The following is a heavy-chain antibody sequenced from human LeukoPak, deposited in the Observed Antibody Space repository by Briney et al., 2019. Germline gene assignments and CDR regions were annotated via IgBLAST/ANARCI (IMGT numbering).Heavy chain of an antibody. Sequence: GGSLRLSCAASGFTFRRYWISWVRRAPGGGREWVGNIKQEGSEKYYGDCVRGRFTISRDNAKNSLYLQMNSLRGEDTAVYYCVRVSCTNGVCYGFDYWGQGTLVTVSS. J-gene: IGHJ4*02. CDR3: VRVSCTNGVCYGFDY. D-gene: IGHD2-8*01. CDR1: GFTFRRYW. CDR2: IKQEGSEK. V-gene: IGHV3-7*01.